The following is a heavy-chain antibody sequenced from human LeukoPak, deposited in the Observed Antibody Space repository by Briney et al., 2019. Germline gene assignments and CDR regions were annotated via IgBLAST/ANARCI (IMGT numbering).Heavy chain of an antibody. V-gene: IGHV1-69*05. D-gene: IGHD3-10*01. J-gene: IGHJ4*02. Sequence: SVKVSCKASGGTFSSYAISWVRQAPGQGLEWMGGIIPIFGTANYAQKFQGRVTITTDESTSTAYMELSSLRSEDTAVYYCARGYYYGSGSYYPLDYWGQGTLVTVSS. CDR1: GGTFSSYA. CDR3: ARGYYYGSGSYYPLDY. CDR2: IIPIFGTA.